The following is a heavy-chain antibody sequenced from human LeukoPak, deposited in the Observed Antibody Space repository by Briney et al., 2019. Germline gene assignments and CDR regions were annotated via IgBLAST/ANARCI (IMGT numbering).Heavy chain of an antibody. J-gene: IGHJ4*02. CDR1: GGSMTGYY. Sequence: SESLSLTCNVSGGSMTGYYRTWIRQPPGKGLEWICHIHSTGSHTYNPSLTSRVTMSIDTSKNQFPLSLSSATAADTAFYYCARRRGGFGEGEFIYWGQGTLVTVSS. CDR3: ARRRGGFGEGEFIY. CDR2: IHSTGSH. V-gene: IGHV4-4*09. D-gene: IGHD3-16*01.